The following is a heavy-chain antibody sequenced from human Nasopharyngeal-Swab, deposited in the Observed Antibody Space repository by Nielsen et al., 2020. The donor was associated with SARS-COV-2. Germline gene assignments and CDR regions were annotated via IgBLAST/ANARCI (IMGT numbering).Heavy chain of an antibody. CDR1: GYSFRTYG. V-gene: IGHV3-23*01. CDR3: AKDLRGPYFF. CDR2: IVGSGDNSGSGGST. D-gene: IGHD2/OR15-2a*01. Sequence: GESLKISCVASGYSFRTYGMSWVRQAPGKGLEWVAAIVGSGDNSGSGGSTYYADSVKGRFTISRDNSKNTLSLQMSSLRAEDTAVYYCAKDLRGPYFFWGQGTLVTVSS. J-gene: IGHJ4*02.